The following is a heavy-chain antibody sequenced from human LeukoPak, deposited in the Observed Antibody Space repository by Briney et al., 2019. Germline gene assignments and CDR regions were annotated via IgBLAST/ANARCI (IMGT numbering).Heavy chain of an antibody. CDR3: TRDYDSSGYYFLT. CDR2: IYHSGST. CDR1: GGSISSDNW. J-gene: IGHJ4*02. Sequence: SETLSLTCSVSGGSISSDNWWSWVRQPPGKGLEWIGEIYHSGSTVYNPSLKSRVTISVDKSKNQVALRLGSVTAADTAVYYCTRDYDSSGYYFLTWGQGTLVTVSS. V-gene: IGHV4-4*02. D-gene: IGHD3-22*01.